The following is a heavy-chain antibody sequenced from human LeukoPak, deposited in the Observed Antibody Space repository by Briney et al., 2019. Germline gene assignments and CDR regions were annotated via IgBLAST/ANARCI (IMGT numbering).Heavy chain of an antibody. D-gene: IGHD3-22*01. Sequence: GGSLRLSCAASGFTFSNFAMTWVRQAPGKGLEWVSSIVGSSSTYYADSLKGRFTISRGNAKNSLFLQMNSLRADDTAVYYCARDTSGYSSRLHYWGQGTLVTVSS. J-gene: IGHJ4*02. CDR3: ARDTSGYSSRLHY. V-gene: IGHV3-21*01. CDR1: GFTFSNFA. CDR2: IVGSSST.